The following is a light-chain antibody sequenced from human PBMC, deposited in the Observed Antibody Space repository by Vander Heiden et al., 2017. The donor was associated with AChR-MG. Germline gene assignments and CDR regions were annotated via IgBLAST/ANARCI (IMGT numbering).Light chain of an antibody. Sequence: EIVMTQSPATLSVSPGERPTLSCRASQSVSSSLAWYQQIPGQAPRLLIYGASTRATGIPARFSGSGSGTEFTLTISSLQSEDFAIYYCQQYNKWPWTFGQGTKVEVK. CDR1: QSVSSS. CDR2: GAS. CDR3: QQYNKWPWT. J-gene: IGKJ1*01. V-gene: IGKV3-15*01.